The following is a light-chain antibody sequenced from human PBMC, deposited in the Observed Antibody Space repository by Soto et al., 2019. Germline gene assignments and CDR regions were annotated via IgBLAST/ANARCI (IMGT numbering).Light chain of an antibody. CDR2: DAS. CDR1: QSVSSY. Sequence: EIVLTQSPATLSLSPGERATLSFRASQSVSSYLAWYQQKPGQAPRLLIYDASNRATGIPDRFSGSGSGTDFTLTISRLEPEDFAVYHCQQYGSSPLTFGGGTKVDIK. CDR3: QQYGSSPLT. V-gene: IGKV3-20*01. J-gene: IGKJ4*01.